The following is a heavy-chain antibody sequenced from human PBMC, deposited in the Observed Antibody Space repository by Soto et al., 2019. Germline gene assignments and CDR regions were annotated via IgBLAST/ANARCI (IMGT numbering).Heavy chain of an antibody. CDR2: ISTKRANS. V-gene: IGHV1-18*04. J-gene: IGHJ4*02. D-gene: IGHD1-1*01. CDR1: GYSFTTYD. Sequence: QAQLEQSGPEEMKSGASVRISCKASGYSFTTYDITWLRQAPGQGLEWLGWISTKRANSNFADNFRGRVRVTTYTSTGTANMDVRSLTSDDTDIYYFATFTSGTIHLNLWGQGTLITVSS. CDR3: ATFTSGTIHLNL.